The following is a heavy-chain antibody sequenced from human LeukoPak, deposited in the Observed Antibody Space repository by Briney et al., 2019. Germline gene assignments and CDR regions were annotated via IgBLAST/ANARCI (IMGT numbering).Heavy chain of an antibody. CDR3: ARDTTASCYHRAYLDV. CDR1: GFTLISYA. J-gene: IGHJ6*03. D-gene: IGHD2-2*01. V-gene: IGHV3-23*01. CDR2: ISGSGDTT. Sequence: TGGSLRPSCAASGFTLISYAMSCVRQAPGGGLEWVSAISGSGDTTYHADSVKGRFTISTDNSENRLSLQMDSLRAEDTAVYFCARDTTASCYHRAYLDVWAKGTSVTVSS.